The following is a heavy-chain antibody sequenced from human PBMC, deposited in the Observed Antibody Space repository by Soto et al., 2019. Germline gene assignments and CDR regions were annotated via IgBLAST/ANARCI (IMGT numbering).Heavy chain of an antibody. V-gene: IGHV3-73*01. Sequence: AGGSLRLSCAASGFIFADSAFHWVRQASGKGLEWVGRIRGKADSYTTSYAASVKGRFTISRDDSENTAYLQMNNLRAEDTAVYYCARGPRPYYYGMDVWGQGTTVT. CDR2: IRGKADSYTT. J-gene: IGHJ6*02. CDR1: GFIFADSA. CDR3: ARGPRPYYYGMDV.